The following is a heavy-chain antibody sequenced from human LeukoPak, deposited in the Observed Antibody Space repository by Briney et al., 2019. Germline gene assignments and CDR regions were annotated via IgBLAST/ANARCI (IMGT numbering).Heavy chain of an antibody. CDR2: ISYIGST. J-gene: IGHJ5*02. V-gene: IGHV4-39*07. CDR3: AKDGYCSGGRCYWTYWFDP. CDR1: GGSISSTFSY. D-gene: IGHD2-15*01. Sequence: IPSETLSLTCTVSGGSISSTFSYRGWIRQSPGKGLEWIGSISYIGSTYYNPSLKSRITISLDTSRNQLSLKLSSVTAADTALYYCAKDGYCSGGRCYWTYWFDPWGQGTVVTVSS.